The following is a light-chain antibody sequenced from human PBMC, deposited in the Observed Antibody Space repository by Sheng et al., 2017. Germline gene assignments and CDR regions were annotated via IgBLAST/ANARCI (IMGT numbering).Light chain of an antibody. V-gene: IGKV3-15*01. CDR1: QSVSSN. J-gene: IGKJ4*01. Sequence: EIVMTQSPATLSLSPGERATLSCRASQSVSSNVAWYQQKPGLAPRLLIYGASSRATGFPARLSGSGSGTEFSLTISSLQSEDFALYYCQQYDKWPLTFGGGTMVEIK. CDR3: QQYDKWPLT. CDR2: GAS.